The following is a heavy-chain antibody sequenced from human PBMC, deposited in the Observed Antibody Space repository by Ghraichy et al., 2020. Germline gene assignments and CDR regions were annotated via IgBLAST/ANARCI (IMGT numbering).Heavy chain of an antibody. CDR2: IKPDGSEK. D-gene: IGHD4-23*01. CDR3: ARGHDYGGNSDY. CDR1: GFTFSIYW. Sequence: GGSLRLSCAASGFTFSIYWMTWVRQPPGKGLEWVANIKPDGSEKYYVDSVKGRFTISRDNAKKSLYLQMNSLRAEDTAVYYCARGHDYGGNSDYWGQGTLVTVSS. J-gene: IGHJ4*02. V-gene: IGHV3-7*04.